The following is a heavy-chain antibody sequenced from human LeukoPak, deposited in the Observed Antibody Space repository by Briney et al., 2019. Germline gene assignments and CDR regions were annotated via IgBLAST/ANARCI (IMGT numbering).Heavy chain of an antibody. V-gene: IGHV3-53*01. J-gene: IGHJ4*02. CDR2: TYRGGST. CDR1: GVNVRSNY. Sequence: GGSLRLSCAASGVNVRSNYMSWVRQAPGRGLEWVSSTYRGGSTYYADSVKGRFTISRDDSKNTLYLQMDSLRADDTAVYYCARERYYSGAVADAYYFEHWGLGTLVTVSS. CDR3: ARERYYSGAVADAYYFEH. D-gene: IGHD6-19*01.